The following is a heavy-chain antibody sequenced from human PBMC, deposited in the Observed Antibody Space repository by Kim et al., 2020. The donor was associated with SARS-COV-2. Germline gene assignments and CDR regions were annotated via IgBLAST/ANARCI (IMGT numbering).Heavy chain of an antibody. D-gene: IGHD1-7*01. CDR2: IIPIFGTA. J-gene: IGHJ4*02. V-gene: IGHV1-69*13. CDR1: GGTFSSYA. Sequence: SVKVSCKASGGTFSSYAISWVRQAPGQGLEWMGGIIPIFGTANYAQKFQGRVTITADESTSTAYMELSSLRSEDTAVYYCARGRLELRYHYFDYWGQGTLVTVSS. CDR3: ARGRLELRYHYFDY.